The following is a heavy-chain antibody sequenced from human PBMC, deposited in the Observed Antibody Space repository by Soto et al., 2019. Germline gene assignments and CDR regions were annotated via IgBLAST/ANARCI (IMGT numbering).Heavy chain of an antibody. CDR1: GGSISSGDYY. J-gene: IGHJ6*02. Sequence: SETLSLTCTVSGGSISSGDYYWSRIRQPPGKGLEWVGYIYYSGSTYYNPSLKSRVTISVDTSKNQFSLKLSSVTAAETAVYYCESGNCSSNSCYGRVGSFYYDYGMDAWCQGTRVTVSS. D-gene: IGHD2-2*01. CDR2: IYYSGST. V-gene: IGHV4-30-4*01. CDR3: ESGNCSSNSCYGRVGSFYYDYGMDA.